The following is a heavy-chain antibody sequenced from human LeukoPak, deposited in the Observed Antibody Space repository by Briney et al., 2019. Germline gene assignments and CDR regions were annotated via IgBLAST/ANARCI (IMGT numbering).Heavy chain of an antibody. CDR1: GGSISSYY. D-gene: IGHD5-18*01. CDR2: IHTSGST. Sequence: PSETLSLTYTFSGGSISSYYWSWIRQPAGNGLEWIGRIHTSGSTNYNPSLKSRVTMSVDTSKNQLSLKLSSVTAADTAVYYCARATDTAMATFDYWGQGTLVTVSS. J-gene: IGHJ4*02. V-gene: IGHV4-4*07. CDR3: ARATDTAMATFDY.